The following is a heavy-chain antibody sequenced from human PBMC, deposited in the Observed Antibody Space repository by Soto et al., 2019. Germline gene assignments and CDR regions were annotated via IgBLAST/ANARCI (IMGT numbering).Heavy chain of an antibody. CDR1: GFTFSTYG. CDR2: ISYDGVNK. V-gene: IGHV3-30*03. CDR3: AHSLGLVQRDFIPYFDY. Sequence: PGGSLRLSCAASGFTFSTYGMHWVRQAPATGLEWVAVISYDGVNKYYADSVKGRFTISRDSSKNTLYLQMTNMDPVETATYYCAHSLGLVQRDFIPYFDYWGQGALVTVSS. J-gene: IGHJ4*02. D-gene: IGHD3-9*01.